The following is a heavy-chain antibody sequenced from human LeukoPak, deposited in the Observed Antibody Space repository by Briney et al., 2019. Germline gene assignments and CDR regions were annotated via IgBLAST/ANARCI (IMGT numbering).Heavy chain of an antibody. D-gene: IGHD4-17*01. V-gene: IGHV1-2*02. CDR2: INPNSGGT. Sequence: GASVKVSCKASGYTFTRYYMHWVRQVPGQGLEWMGWINPNSGGTNYAQKFQGRVTMTRDTSISTAYMELSRLRSDDTAVYYCARDDYGDYASRSKGNYWGQGTLVTVSS. CDR1: GYTFTRYY. CDR3: ARDDYGDYASRSKGNY. J-gene: IGHJ4*02.